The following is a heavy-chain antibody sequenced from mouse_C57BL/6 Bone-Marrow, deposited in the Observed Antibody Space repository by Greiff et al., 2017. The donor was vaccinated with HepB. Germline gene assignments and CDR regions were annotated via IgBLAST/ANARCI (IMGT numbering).Heavy chain of an antibody. CDR1: GFTFSSYA. CDR3: ARDRFDYPAWFAY. Sequence: EVKLVESGGGLVKPGGSLKLSCAASGFTFSSYAMSWVRQTPEKRLEWVATISDGGSYTYYPDNVKGRFTISRDNAKNNLYLQMSQLKSEDTAMYYCARDRFDYPAWFAYWGQGTLVTVSA. CDR2: ISDGGSYT. D-gene: IGHD2-4*01. J-gene: IGHJ3*01. V-gene: IGHV5-4*01.